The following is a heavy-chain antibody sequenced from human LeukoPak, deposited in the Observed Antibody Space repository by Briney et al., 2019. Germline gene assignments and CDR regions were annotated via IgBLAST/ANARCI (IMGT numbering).Heavy chain of an antibody. Sequence: GASVKVSCKASGYTFTCYYMHWVRQAPGQGLEWMGWISAYNGNTNYAQKLQGRVTMTTDTSTSTAYMELRSLRSDDTAVYYCARGSLGNWFDPWGQGTLVTVSS. CDR2: ISAYNGNT. CDR1: GYTFTCYY. D-gene: IGHD6-13*01. V-gene: IGHV1-18*04. J-gene: IGHJ5*02. CDR3: ARGSLGNWFDP.